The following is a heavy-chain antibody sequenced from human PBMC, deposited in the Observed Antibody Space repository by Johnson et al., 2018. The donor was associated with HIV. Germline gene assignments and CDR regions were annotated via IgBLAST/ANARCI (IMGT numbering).Heavy chain of an antibody. CDR1: GFTFDDYA. J-gene: IGHJ3*02. CDR3: ARDRSMIVVVEAFDI. D-gene: IGHD3-22*01. V-gene: IGHV3-9*01. CDR2: ISWNSGIR. Sequence: VQLVESGGGLVQPGRSLRLSCVASGFTFDDYAMHWVRQAPGKGLEWVSGISWNSGIRGYADSLKGRFTISRDNAKKSLYMEMNSLRAEDTALYYCARDRSMIVVVEAFDIWGQGTMVTVSS.